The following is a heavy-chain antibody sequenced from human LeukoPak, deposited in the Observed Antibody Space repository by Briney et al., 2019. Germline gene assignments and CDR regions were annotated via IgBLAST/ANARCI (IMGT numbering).Heavy chain of an antibody. CDR1: GFTFSSYG. CDR3: AKDRLGYSSGWNGGYFDY. D-gene: IGHD6-19*01. Sequence: TGRSLRLSCAASGFTFSSYGMHWVRQAPGKGLVWVAFIRYDGSNKYYADSVKGRFTMSRDNSKNTLYLQMNSLRAEDTAVYYCAKDRLGYSSGWNGGYFDYWGQGTLVTVSS. CDR2: IRYDGSNK. V-gene: IGHV3-30*02. J-gene: IGHJ4*02.